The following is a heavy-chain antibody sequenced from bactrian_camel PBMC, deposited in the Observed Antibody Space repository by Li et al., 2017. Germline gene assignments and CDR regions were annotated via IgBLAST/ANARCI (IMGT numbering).Heavy chain of an antibody. CDR3: TAAKDYYNEHDVFCLANRKYDFGY. CDR2: MHTRDDKT. D-gene: IGHD4*01. CDR1: GFTHSRAC. Sequence: VQLVESGGGSVQTGGSLRLSCAASGFTHSRACMGWFRQAPGKVREAPAIMHTRDDKTVYADSVEGRFTISQDNAKNTVYLQMNNLKPEDTAMYYCTAAKDYYNEHDVFCLANRKYDFGYWGQGTQVTVS. V-gene: IGHV3S40*01. J-gene: IGHJ6*01.